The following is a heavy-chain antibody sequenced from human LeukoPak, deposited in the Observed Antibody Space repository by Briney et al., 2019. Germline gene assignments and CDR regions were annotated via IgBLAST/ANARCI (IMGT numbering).Heavy chain of an antibody. CDR1: GFTFSSYW. J-gene: IGHJ2*01. Sequence: GGSLRLSCAASGFTFSSYWMSWVRQAPGKGLEWVANIKQDGSEKYYVDSVKGRFTISRDNAKNSLYLQMNSLRAEDTAVYYCASRRYSSGHAGGGWYFDLWGRGTLVTVSS. D-gene: IGHD6-19*01. CDR2: IKQDGSEK. V-gene: IGHV3-7*01. CDR3: ASRRYSSGHAGGGWYFDL.